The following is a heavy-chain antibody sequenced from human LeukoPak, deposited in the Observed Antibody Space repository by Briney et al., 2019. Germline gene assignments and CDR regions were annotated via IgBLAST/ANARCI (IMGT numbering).Heavy chain of an antibody. CDR1: GGSFSGYY. V-gene: IGHV4-34*01. J-gene: IGHJ6*03. D-gene: IGHD1-14*01. CDR3: ARPQRTDYYYMDV. CDR2: INHSGST. Sequence: SETLSLTCAVYGGSFSGYYWSWIRQPPGKGLEWIGEINHSGSTNYNPSLKSRVTISVDTSKNQFSLKLSSVTAADTAVYYCARPQRTDYYYMDVWGKGTTVTISS.